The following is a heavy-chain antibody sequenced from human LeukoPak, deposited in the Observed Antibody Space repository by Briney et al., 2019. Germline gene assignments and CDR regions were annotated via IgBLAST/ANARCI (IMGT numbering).Heavy chain of an antibody. CDR2: ISYDGSRQ. D-gene: IGHD3-10*01. CDR3: AKATRITMVRGVIRPSNWFDP. CDR1: GFTFTYYA. J-gene: IGHJ5*02. V-gene: IGHV3-30-3*01. Sequence: GSLRLSCAASGFTFTYYAMHWVRQAPGKGLELVALISYDGSRQYYTDSVKGRFIISRDDSKNTVYLQMNSLGAEDTAVYYCAKATRITMVRGVIRPSNWFDPWGQGTLVTVSS.